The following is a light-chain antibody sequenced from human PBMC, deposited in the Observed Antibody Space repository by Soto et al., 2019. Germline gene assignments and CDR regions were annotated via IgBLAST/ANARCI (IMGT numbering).Light chain of an antibody. CDR1: GSDIGANNL. Sequence: QSALTQPASVSGSPGQAITISCAGGGSDIGANNLVSWYQQHPGTVPRLLIFEVTKRPTGISSRFSGSKSGNTASLTISGLQAEDEADYYCCSFAVGSTLVFGGGTKRTVL. J-gene: IGLJ2*01. CDR3: CSFAVGSTLV. CDR2: EVT. V-gene: IGLV2-23*02.